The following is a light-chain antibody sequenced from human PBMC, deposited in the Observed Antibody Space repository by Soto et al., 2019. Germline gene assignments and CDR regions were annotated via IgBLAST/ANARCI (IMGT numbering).Light chain of an antibody. J-gene: IGKJ2*01. CDR1: QSVSSD. CDR3: QHYNSWPRT. V-gene: IGKV3-15*01. CDR2: DAS. Sequence: EIVLTQSPATLSVSPGGRATLSCRASQSVSSDLGWYQQKPGQAPRLLIYDASTRATGIPARFSGTGSGTEFTLTISCLQSEEFAVYYCQHYNSWPRTFGEGTKVDIK.